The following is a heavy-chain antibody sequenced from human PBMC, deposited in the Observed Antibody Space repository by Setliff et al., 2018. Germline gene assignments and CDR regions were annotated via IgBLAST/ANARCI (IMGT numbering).Heavy chain of an antibody. V-gene: IGHV1-2*02. CDR3: ARGTDYHGSGSYWAKDV. D-gene: IGHD3-10*01. CDR2: INPKSGVT. Sequence: ASVKVSCKASGYTFTGHHLHWVRQAPGQGLEWMGWINPKSGVTNYAQKFQGRVAMTRDTSISTAYMELSRLKSDDTAVYYCARGTDYHGSGSYWAKDVWGKGTTVTVSS. J-gene: IGHJ6*04. CDR1: GYTFTGHH.